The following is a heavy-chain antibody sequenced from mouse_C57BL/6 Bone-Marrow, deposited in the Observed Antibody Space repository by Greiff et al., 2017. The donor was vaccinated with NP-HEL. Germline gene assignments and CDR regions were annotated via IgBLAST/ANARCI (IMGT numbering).Heavy chain of an antibody. V-gene: IGHV1-53*01. CDR2: INPSNGGT. CDR1: GYTFTSYW. CDR3: ARHSNYLFDY. Sequence: LQPGTELVKPGASVKLSCKASGYTFTSYWMHWVKQRPGQGLEWIGNINPSNGGTNYNEKFKNKATMTVDKSSSTAYMQLSSLTSEDSAVYYCARHSNYLFDYWGQGTTLTVSS. D-gene: IGHD2-5*01. J-gene: IGHJ2*01.